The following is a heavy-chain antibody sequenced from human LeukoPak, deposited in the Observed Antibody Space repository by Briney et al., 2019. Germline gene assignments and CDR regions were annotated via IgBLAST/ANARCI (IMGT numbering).Heavy chain of an antibody. D-gene: IGHD1-26*01. J-gene: IGHJ4*02. V-gene: IGHV4-59*01. Sequence: SETLSLTCAVYGGSISSYYWSWIRQPPGKGLEWIGYIYYSGSTNYNPSLKSRVTISVDTSKNQFSLKLSSVTAADTAVYYCARDRRSGSSRAFDYWGQGTLVTVSS. CDR2: IYYSGST. CDR3: ARDRRSGSSRAFDY. CDR1: GGSISSYY.